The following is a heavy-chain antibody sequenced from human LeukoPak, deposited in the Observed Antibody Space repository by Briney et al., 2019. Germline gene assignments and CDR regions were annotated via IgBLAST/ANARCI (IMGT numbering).Heavy chain of an antibody. J-gene: IGHJ5*02. D-gene: IGHD3-22*01. CDR1: GYTISSGYY. Sequence: SETLSLTCTVSGYTISSGYYWGWIRQPPGKGLEWIGSIYYSGSTYYNPSLKSRVTISVDTSKNQFSLKLSSVTAADTAVYYCARGGPDYYDSSGYGWFDPWGQGTLVTVSS. V-gene: IGHV4-38-2*02. CDR2: IYYSGST. CDR3: ARGGPDYYDSSGYGWFDP.